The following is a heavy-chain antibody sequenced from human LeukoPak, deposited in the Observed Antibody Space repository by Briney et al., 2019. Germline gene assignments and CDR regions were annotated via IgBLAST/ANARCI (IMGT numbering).Heavy chain of an antibody. V-gene: IGHV3-7*01. CDR2: IKQDGSEK. CDR3: ARRPFEYYDFWSGYYLFDY. D-gene: IGHD3-3*01. J-gene: IGHJ4*02. CDR1: GFTFSSYW. Sequence: GSLRLSCAASGFTFSSYWMSWVRQAPGKGLEWVANIKQDGSEKYYVDSVKGRFTISRDNAKNSLYLQMNSLRAEDTAVYYCARRPFEYYDFWSGYYLFDYWGQGTLVTVSS.